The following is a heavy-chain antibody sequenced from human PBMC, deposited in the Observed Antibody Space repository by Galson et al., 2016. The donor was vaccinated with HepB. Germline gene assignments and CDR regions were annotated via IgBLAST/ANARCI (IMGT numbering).Heavy chain of an antibody. Sequence: SLRLSCAASGFTFSTYSMNWVRQAPGKGLEWVSSISSSSTYIYYADSVKGRFTISRYNAKNSLYLQMNSLRDEHTAVYYCARGGYDFWSGYAPSTSWFDPWGQGTLGTGSS. J-gene: IGHJ5*02. CDR2: ISSSSTYI. CDR1: GFTFSTYS. CDR3: ARGGYDFWSGYAPSTSWFDP. V-gene: IGHV3-21*01. D-gene: IGHD3-3*01.